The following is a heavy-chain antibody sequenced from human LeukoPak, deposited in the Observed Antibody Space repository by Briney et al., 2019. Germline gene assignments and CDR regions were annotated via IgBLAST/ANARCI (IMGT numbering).Heavy chain of an antibody. J-gene: IGHJ4*02. Sequence: SGGSLRLSCAASGFTFSSYWMSWVRQAPGKGLEWVASIKQDGSEKYYVDSVKGRFTISRDNAKNSLYLQMNSLRAEDTAVYYCARDYTGLLWFGELWYYFDYWGQGTLVAVSS. D-gene: IGHD3-10*01. CDR1: GFTFSSYW. V-gene: IGHV3-7*03. CDR3: ARDYTGLLWFGELWYYFDY. CDR2: IKQDGSEK.